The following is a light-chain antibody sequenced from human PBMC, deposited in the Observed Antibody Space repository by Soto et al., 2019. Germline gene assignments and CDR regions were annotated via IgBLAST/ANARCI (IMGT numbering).Light chain of an antibody. CDR1: QSVGNN. V-gene: IGKV3-15*01. J-gene: IGKJ1*01. CDR3: QQYNNWPRT. CDR2: GAY. Sequence: MSQSPSTLSVSTGERTTLSCRASQSVGNNLAWYQQKPGQAPRLLIYGAYTRATGIPARFSGSGSGTDFTLTISSLQSEDFAVYYCQQYNNWPRTFGQGTKV.